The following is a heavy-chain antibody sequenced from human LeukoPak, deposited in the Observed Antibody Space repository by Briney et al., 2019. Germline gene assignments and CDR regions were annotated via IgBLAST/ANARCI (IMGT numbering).Heavy chain of an antibody. CDR2: IYYSGST. Sequence: SETLSLTCTVSGGSISSSSYYWGWIRQPPRKGLEWLGSIYYSGSTYYNPSLTSRVTISVDTSKNQFSLKLSSVTAADTAVYYCARARFMITFGGVNDTFDIWGQGTMVTVSS. D-gene: IGHD3-16*01. CDR1: GGSISSSSYY. J-gene: IGHJ3*02. V-gene: IGHV4-39*01. CDR3: ARARFMITFGGVNDTFDI.